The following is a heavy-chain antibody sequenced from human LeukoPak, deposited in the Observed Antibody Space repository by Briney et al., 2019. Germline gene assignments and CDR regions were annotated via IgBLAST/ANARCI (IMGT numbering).Heavy chain of an antibody. V-gene: IGHV1-18*01. Sequence: ASVKVSCKASGYTFTSYGISWVRQAPGQGLEWMGWISAYNGNTNYAQKLQGRVTMTTDTSTSTAYMELRSLRSDDTAVYYCARESRHDFWSGYSYYYYGMDVWGQGTTVTVSS. CDR1: GYTFTSYG. J-gene: IGHJ6*02. CDR3: ARESRHDFWSGYSYYYYGMDV. D-gene: IGHD3-3*01. CDR2: ISAYNGNT.